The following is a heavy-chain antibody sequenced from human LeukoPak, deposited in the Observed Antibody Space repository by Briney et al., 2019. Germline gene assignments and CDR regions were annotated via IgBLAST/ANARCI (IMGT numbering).Heavy chain of an antibody. V-gene: IGHV3-23*01. CDR2: ISDSGGST. Sequence: PGGSLRLSCAASGFTFSSYAMNWVRQAPGKGLEWASAISDSGGSTYYADSVKGRFTISRDNSKNTLYLQMNSLRAEDTAVYYCAKEYCSSTSCYTSYFDYWGQGTLVTVSS. D-gene: IGHD2-2*02. J-gene: IGHJ4*02. CDR3: AKEYCSSTSCYTSYFDY. CDR1: GFTFSSYA.